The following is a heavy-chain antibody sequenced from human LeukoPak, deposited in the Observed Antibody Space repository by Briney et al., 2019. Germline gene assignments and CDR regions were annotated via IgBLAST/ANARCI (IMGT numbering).Heavy chain of an antibody. CDR3: ARDLLLDS. J-gene: IGHJ4*02. CDR1: GGTFSSYA. V-gene: IGHV1-2*02. D-gene: IGHD5-18*01. CDR2: INPNSGVT. Sequence: ASVKVSCKASGGTFSSYAISWVRQAPGQGLEWMGWINPNSGVTNYAQNFQGRVTMTRDTSISTAFMELTSLRPDDTAVYYCARDLLLDSWGQGALVTVSS.